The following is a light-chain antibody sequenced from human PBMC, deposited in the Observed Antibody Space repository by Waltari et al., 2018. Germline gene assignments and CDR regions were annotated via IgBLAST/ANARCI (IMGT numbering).Light chain of an antibody. J-gene: IGKJ2*01. CDR3: QQYGSSPYT. CDR1: QSVTRNF. CDR2: AAS. Sequence: EIVLTQSPGTLSLSPGERATLSCRASQSVTRNFLAWYQQKPGQAPRHLIIAASSRATGIPDRFSGSGAGTDFSLTITRLEPEDFAVYYCQQYGSSPYTFGQGTNLEIK. V-gene: IGKV3-20*01.